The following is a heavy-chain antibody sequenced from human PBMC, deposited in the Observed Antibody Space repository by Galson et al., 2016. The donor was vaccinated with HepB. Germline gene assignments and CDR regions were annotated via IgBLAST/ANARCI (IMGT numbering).Heavy chain of an antibody. CDR1: GFTFTSHW. V-gene: IGHV3-74*01. J-gene: IGHJ4*02. CDR2: INDDGRST. Sequence: SLRLSCAASGFTFTSHWMHWVRQAPGKGLVWVSRINDDGRSTIYADSVTGRFAISRDNAKNTLYLQMNSLRAEDTAVYYCARKSNLGYGSGSDYWGQGTLVTVSS. CDR3: ARKSNLGYGSGSDY. D-gene: IGHD3-10*01.